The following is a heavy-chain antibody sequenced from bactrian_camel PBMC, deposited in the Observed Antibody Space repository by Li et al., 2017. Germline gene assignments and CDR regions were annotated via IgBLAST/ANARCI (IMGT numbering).Heavy chain of an antibody. CDR3: ALAWGSVCEAWSGHTE. Sequence: VQLVESGGGSVQAGGSLRLSCTGSGFTIDAYDMGWYRQVDGNECELVSTISGDGSTFYTDSVKGRFTISQDTAVNTVYLQMNSLRPDDSGMYYCALAWGSVCEAWSGHTEWGRGTQVTVS. J-gene: IGHJ4*01. CDR1: GFTIDAYD. CDR2: ISGDGST. D-gene: IGHD2*01. V-gene: IGHV3S55*01.